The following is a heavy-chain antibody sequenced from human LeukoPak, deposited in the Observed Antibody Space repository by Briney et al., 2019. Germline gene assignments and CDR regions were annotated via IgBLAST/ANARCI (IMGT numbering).Heavy chain of an antibody. Sequence: GGSLRLSCAASGFTFSSYGMHWVRQAPGKGLEWVAFIRYDGSNKYYADSVKGRFTISRDNSKNTLYLQMNSLRAEDTAVYYCAKVGDGYKLIYYYMDVWGKGTTVTVSS. J-gene: IGHJ6*03. CDR3: AKVGDGYKLIYYYMDV. CDR2: IRYDGSNK. CDR1: GFTFSSYG. V-gene: IGHV3-30*02. D-gene: IGHD5-24*01.